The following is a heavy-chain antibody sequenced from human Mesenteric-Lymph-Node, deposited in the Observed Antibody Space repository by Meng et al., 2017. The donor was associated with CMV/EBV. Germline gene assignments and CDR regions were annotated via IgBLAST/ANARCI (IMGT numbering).Heavy chain of an antibody. CDR1: GGSFSGYY. D-gene: IGHD4-23*01. Sequence: GQLQQLVAGLLKLSMTLSLTCAVYGGSFSGYYWSWIRQPPGKGLEWIGEINHSGSTNYNPSLKSRVTISVDTSKNQFSLKLSSVTAADTAVYYCARHQRWLKSEGGFNYWGQGTLVTVSS. CDR3: ARHQRWLKSEGGFNY. V-gene: IGHV4-34*01. CDR2: INHSGST. J-gene: IGHJ4*02.